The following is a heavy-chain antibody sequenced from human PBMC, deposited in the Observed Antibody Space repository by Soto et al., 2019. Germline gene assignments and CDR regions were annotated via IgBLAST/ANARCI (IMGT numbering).Heavy chain of an antibody. CDR1: GFTFSNYG. D-gene: IGHD2-21*01. Sequence: GGSLRLSCAASGFTFSNYGMHWVRQDPGKGLEWVAAIWYDGNNKYYADSVKGRFTISRDDSNNTLYAQMTSLRAEDTAVYYCARGLHSLFDYWGQGTLVTVSS. V-gene: IGHV3-33*01. J-gene: IGHJ4*02. CDR2: IWYDGNNK. CDR3: ARGLHSLFDY.